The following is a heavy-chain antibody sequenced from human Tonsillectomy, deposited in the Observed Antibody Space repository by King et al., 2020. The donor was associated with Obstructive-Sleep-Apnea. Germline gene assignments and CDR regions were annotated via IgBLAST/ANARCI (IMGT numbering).Heavy chain of an antibody. CDR1: GFTFSNYA. CDR2: ISYDESNK. V-gene: IGHV3-30*04. Sequence: VQLVESGVGVVQPGRSLRLSCAASGFTFSNYAMHWVRQAPGKGLEWGAVISYDESNKFYADSVKGRFTVSRDNSKNTLYLQMNSLRAEDTAVYYCAREGMDVWGQGTTVTVSS. CDR3: AREGMDV. J-gene: IGHJ6*02.